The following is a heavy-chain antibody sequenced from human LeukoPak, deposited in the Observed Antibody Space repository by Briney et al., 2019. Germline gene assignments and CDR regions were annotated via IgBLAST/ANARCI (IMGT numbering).Heavy chain of an antibody. Sequence: GGSLRLSCAASGFRFSGHYMSWIRQAPGKGLEWISYISSTITTTYYADSVKGRFTISRDNAKNSLHLQMSNLRAEDTAVYYCARGDCSATNCYYFDYWGQGTLATVFS. CDR3: ARGDCSATNCYYFDY. J-gene: IGHJ4*02. D-gene: IGHD2-2*01. V-gene: IGHV3-11*04. CDR2: ISSTITTT. CDR1: GFRFSGHY.